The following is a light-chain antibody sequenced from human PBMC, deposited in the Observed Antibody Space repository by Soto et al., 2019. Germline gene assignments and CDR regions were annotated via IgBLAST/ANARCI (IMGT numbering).Light chain of an antibody. CDR3: QQYADWPLT. J-gene: IGKJ4*01. CDR2: KTS. V-gene: IGKV3-15*01. Sequence: IVMTQSPATVSVSPGESTSLSCRASRTTGTNLGWYQQKPGQAPRLLISKTSNRATGVPARFSGSGSGTEFTLTITSLQSEDIAVYYCQQYADWPLTFGGGTKVDIK. CDR1: RTTGTN.